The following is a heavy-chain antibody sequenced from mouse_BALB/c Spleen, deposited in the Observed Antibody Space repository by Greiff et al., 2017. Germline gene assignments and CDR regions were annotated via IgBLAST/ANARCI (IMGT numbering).Heavy chain of an antibody. CDR1: GYTFTSYT. CDR2: INPSSGYT. D-gene: IGHD2-14*01. J-gene: IGHJ2*01. Sequence: VQLQQSAADLARPGASVKMSCKASGYTFTSYTMHWVKQRPGQGLEWIGYINPSSGYTEYNQKFKDKTTLTADKSSSTAYMQLSSLTSEDSAVYYCARTAYYRYDDYWGQGTTLTVSS. V-gene: IGHV1-4*02. CDR3: ARTAYYRYDDY.